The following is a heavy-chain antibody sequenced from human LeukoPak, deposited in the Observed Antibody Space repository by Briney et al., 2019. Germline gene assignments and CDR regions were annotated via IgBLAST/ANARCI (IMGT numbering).Heavy chain of an antibody. V-gene: IGHV3-23*01. Sequence: GGSLRLPCAASGFTFSSCAMSWVRQAPGKGLEWVSAISGSGGSTYYADSVKGRFTISRDNSKNTLYLQMNSLRAEDTAVYYCAKTPYIAAAGRVDYWGQGTLVTVSS. J-gene: IGHJ4*02. CDR2: ISGSGGST. CDR3: AKTPYIAAAGRVDY. CDR1: GFTFSSCA. D-gene: IGHD6-13*01.